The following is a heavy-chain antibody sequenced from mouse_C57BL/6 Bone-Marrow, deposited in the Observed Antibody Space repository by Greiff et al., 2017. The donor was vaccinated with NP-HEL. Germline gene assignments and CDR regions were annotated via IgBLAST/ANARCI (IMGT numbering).Heavy chain of an antibody. J-gene: IGHJ1*03. CDR2: ISSGGSYT. Sequence: EVKLVESGGDLVKPGGSLKLSCAASGFTFSSYGMSWVRQTPDKRLEWVATISSGGSYTYYPDSVKGRFTISRDNAKNTLSLQMSSLKSEDTAMYYCSRHGPYWYFDVWGTGTTVTVSS. CDR3: SRHGPYWYFDV. D-gene: IGHD1-1*01. CDR1: GFTFSSYG. V-gene: IGHV5-6*01.